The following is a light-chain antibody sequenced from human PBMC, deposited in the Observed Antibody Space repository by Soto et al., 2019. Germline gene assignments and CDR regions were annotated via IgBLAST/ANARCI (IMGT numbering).Light chain of an antibody. Sequence: EIVLTQSPATLSLSPGERATLSCRASQSVSSYLAWYQQKPGQAPRLLIYDASNRATGIPGRFSGSGSGTDFTLTISSLAPEDFAIYYGQQRSNWPITFGQGTRLEIK. CDR3: QQRSNWPIT. J-gene: IGKJ5*01. CDR1: QSVSSY. V-gene: IGKV3-11*01. CDR2: DAS.